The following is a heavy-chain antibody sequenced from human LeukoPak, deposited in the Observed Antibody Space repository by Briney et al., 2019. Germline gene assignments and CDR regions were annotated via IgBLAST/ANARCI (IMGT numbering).Heavy chain of an antibody. V-gene: IGHV4-34*01. CDR3: ARKLMTTVTILFDY. J-gene: IGHJ4*02. CDR1: GGSFSGYY. CDR2: INHSRST. Sequence: SETLSLTCAVYGGSFSGYYWSWIRQPPGKGLEWIGEINHSRSTNYNPSLKSRVTISVDTSKNQFSLKLSSVTAADTAVYYCARKLMTTVTILFDYWGQGTLVTVSS. D-gene: IGHD4-17*01.